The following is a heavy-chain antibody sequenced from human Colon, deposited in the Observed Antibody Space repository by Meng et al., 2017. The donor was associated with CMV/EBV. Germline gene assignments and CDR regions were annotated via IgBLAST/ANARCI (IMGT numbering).Heavy chain of an antibody. CDR1: GFTFGDYA. Sequence: GESLKISCTASGFTFGDYAVIWVRQAPGKGLECVGFITSKRYGGTPEYAASVKGRFTISRDDSKSIAYLQMNGLRTEDTAVYYCTRVGTLRQHHFDYWGQGTLVTVS. V-gene: IGHV3-49*04. CDR3: TRVGTLRQHHFDY. J-gene: IGHJ4*02. D-gene: IGHD1-14*01. CDR2: ITSKRYGGTP.